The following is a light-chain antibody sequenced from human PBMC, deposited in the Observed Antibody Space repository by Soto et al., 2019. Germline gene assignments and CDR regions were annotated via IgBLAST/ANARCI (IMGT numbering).Light chain of an antibody. V-gene: IGKV1-5*01. CDR1: HSISNW. Sequence: DIQMTQSPSTLPASVGDRVTITCRASHSISNWLAWYQQKPGQAPKLLIYDASTLESGVPSRFRGSGSGTEFTLTISSLQPDDFAAYYCQQYNTDPFGFGGGTKVDIK. J-gene: IGKJ4*01. CDR2: DAS. CDR3: QQYNTDPFG.